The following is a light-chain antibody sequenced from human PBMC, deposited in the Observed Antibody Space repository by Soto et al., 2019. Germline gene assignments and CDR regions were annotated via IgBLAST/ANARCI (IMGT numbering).Light chain of an antibody. CDR2: SAS. Sequence: EVVMTQSPATLSVFPGERVTLYGRASQSVSSSLAWYHQKPGQAPRLLIYSASTRATGIRARFSGSGSGTEFTLTISSLESEDFAVYYCQQYINEATFGQRTKLESK. V-gene: IGKV3-15*01. CDR3: QQYINEAT. J-gene: IGKJ2*01. CDR1: QSVSSS.